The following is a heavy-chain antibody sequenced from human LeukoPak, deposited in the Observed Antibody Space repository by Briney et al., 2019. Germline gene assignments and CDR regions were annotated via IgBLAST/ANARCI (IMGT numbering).Heavy chain of an antibody. V-gene: IGHV1-69*16. CDR1: GYTFTGYY. CDR2: IIPILGTA. CDR3: ARTGEHWFDP. D-gene: IGHD3-10*01. J-gene: IGHJ5*02. Sequence: GASVKVSCKASGYTFTGYYMHWVRQAPGQGLEWMGGIIPILGTANYAQKFQGRVTITTDESTSTAYMELSSLRSEDTAVYYCARTGEHWFDPWGQGTLVTVSS.